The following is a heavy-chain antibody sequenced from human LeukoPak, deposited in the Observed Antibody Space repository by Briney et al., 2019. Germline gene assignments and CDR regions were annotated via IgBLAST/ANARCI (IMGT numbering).Heavy chain of an antibody. Sequence: GGSLRLSYAASGFTFSSYSMNWVRQAPGKGLEWVSSISSSSSYIYYADSVKGRFTISRDNAKNSLYLQMNSLRVEDTAVYYCARAGGYCSGGSCYGRPWFDPWGQGTLVTVSS. J-gene: IGHJ5*02. CDR2: ISSSSSYI. D-gene: IGHD2-15*01. CDR1: GFTFSSYS. CDR3: ARAGGYCSGGSCYGRPWFDP. V-gene: IGHV3-21*01.